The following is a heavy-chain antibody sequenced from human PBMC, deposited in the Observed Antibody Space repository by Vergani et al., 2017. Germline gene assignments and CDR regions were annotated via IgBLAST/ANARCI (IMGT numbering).Heavy chain of an antibody. CDR3: ARDRGEYQPYYYYYGMDV. D-gene: IGHD2-2*01. CDR2: ISSSSSTI. J-gene: IGHJ6*02. CDR1: GFTFSSYG. V-gene: IGHV3-48*01. Sequence: VQLVESGGGVVQPGRSLRLSCAASGFTFSSYGMHWVRQAPGKGLEWVSYISSSSSTIYYADSVKGRFTISRDNAKNSLYLQMNSLRAEDTAVYYCARDRGEYQPYYYYYGMDVWGQGTTVTVSS.